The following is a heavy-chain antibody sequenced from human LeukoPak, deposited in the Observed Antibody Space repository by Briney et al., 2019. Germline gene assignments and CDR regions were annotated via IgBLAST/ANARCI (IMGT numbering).Heavy chain of an antibody. V-gene: IGHV3-23*01. CDR1: GFTFSSYA. CDR2: ISGSGGST. J-gene: IGHJ4*02. CDR3: ARDWLGYCSSTSCCDTFDY. Sequence: GGSLRLSCAASGFTFSSYAMSWVRQAPGKGLEWVSAISGSGGSTYYADSVKGRFTISRDNSKNTLYLQMNSLRAEDTAVYYCARDWLGYCSSTSCCDTFDYWGQGTLVTVSS. D-gene: IGHD2-2*01.